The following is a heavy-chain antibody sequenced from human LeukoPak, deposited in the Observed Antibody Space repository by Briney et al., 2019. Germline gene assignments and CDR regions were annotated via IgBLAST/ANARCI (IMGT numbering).Heavy chain of an antibody. CDR1: GFTFSTYA. J-gene: IGHJ4*02. V-gene: IGHV3-23*01. D-gene: IGHD3-22*01. CDR2: LTNGGGSGGVT. CDR3: AKAMSSDHYDSRGFFRVDFDS. Sequence: QPGGSLRLSCAASGFTFSTYAMSWVRQAPGKGLEWVSALTNGGGSGGVTYYADSVKGRFIISRDNSKSTLYLQLSSMRAEDTAVYYCAKAMSSDHYDSRGFFRVDFDSCGQGTLVTVSS.